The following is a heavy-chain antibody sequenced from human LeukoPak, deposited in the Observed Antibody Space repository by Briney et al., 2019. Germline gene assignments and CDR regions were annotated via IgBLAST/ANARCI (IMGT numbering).Heavy chain of an antibody. CDR3: ARRAYSAAYWKHFDY. D-gene: IGHD1-1*01. CDR1: GVSISSTSYY. CDR2: IYHSGRT. Sequence: SETLSLTCTVSGVSISSTSYYWTWIRQAPGKGLEWIGSIYHSGRTYYNPSLKSRVTTSVDTSKNQFSLKLNSVTAADTAVYFCARRAYSAAYWKHFDYWGQGTLVTVSS. V-gene: IGHV4-39*01. J-gene: IGHJ4*02.